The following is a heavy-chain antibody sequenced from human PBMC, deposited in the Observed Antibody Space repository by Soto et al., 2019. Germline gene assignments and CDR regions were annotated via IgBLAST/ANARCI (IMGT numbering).Heavy chain of an antibody. CDR3: ARGFTLIGTLEVDAPGTDSFDS. CDR2: IDHSGSS. V-gene: IGHV4-34*01. Sequence: PSETLSLTCAVYGGSFSGHIWSWIRQAPGRGLEWIGGIDHSGSSNQNPSLKTRVTISVDTSKNQFSLRLRSVSAADTAVYYCARGFTLIGTLEVDAPGTDSFDSWCPAPRVTVSS. D-gene: IGHD3-22*01. CDR1: GGSFSGHI. J-gene: IGHJ4*02.